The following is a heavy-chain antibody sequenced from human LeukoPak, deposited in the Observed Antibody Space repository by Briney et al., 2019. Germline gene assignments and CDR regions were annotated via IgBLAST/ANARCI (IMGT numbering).Heavy chain of an antibody. V-gene: IGHV3-7*01. Sequence: GGSLRLSCAASGFTFSSYWMSWVRQAPGKGLEWVANIKQDGSEKYYVDSVKSRFTISRDNAKNSLYLQMNSLRAEDTAVYYCARVPDDFWSGYYGYFDYWGQGTLVTVSS. CDR3: ARVPDDFWSGYYGYFDY. CDR1: GFTFSSYW. CDR2: IKQDGSEK. D-gene: IGHD3-3*01. J-gene: IGHJ4*02.